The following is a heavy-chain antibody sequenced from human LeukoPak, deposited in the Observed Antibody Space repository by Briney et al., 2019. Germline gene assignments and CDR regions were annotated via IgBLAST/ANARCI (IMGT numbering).Heavy chain of an antibody. CDR3: TRLRNGTPGDY. V-gene: IGHV4-4*09. CDR1: GGSISSYY. J-gene: IGHJ4*02. CDR2: IHSSGTT. D-gene: IGHD2-8*01. Sequence: SETLSLTCTVSGGSISSYYWSWIRQPPGKGLEWIAFIHSSGTTNYNPSLKSRVSISVDTSNNQFSLKLNSVTAADTAVYYCTRLRNGTPGDYWGQGTRVTVSS.